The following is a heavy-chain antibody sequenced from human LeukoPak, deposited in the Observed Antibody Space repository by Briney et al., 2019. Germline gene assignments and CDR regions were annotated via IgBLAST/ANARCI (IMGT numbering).Heavy chain of an antibody. J-gene: IGHJ3*02. CDR2: IYYSGST. V-gene: IGHV4-59*01. D-gene: IGHD4-17*01. Sequence: SETLSLTCTVSGGSLSSYYRSWIRQPPGKGLEWIGYIYYSGSTNYNPSLKSRVTISVDTSKNQFSLKLSSVTAADTAVYYCAGYTVIRAFDIWGQGTMVTVSS. CDR3: AGYTVIRAFDI. CDR1: GGSLSSYY.